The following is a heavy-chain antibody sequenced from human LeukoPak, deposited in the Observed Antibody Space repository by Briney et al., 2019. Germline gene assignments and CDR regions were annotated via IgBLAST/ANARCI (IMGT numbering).Heavy chain of an antibody. CDR3: ARSGIAVAGNWFDP. J-gene: IGHJ5*02. CDR1: GFTFNSYA. CDR2: ISYDGSNK. Sequence: GGSLRLSCAASGFTFNSYAMHWVRQAPGKGLEWVAVISYDGSNKYYADSVKGRFTISRDNSKNTLYLQMNSLRAEDTAVYYCARSGIAVAGNWFDPWGQGTLVTVSS. V-gene: IGHV3-30-3*01. D-gene: IGHD6-19*01.